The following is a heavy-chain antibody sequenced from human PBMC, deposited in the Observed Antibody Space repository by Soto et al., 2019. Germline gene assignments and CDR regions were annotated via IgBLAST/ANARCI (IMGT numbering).Heavy chain of an antibody. CDR2: INHSGST. Sequence: SETLSLTCAVYGGSFSGYYWSWIRQPPGKGLEWIGEINHSGSTNYNPSLKSRVTISVDTSKNQFSLKRSSVTAADTAVYYGARGGGIVVVPAAIRSGEDYYYGMDVWGQGTTVTVSS. CDR1: GGSFSGYY. D-gene: IGHD2-2*02. V-gene: IGHV4-34*01. J-gene: IGHJ6*02. CDR3: ARGGGIVVVPAAIRSGEDYYYGMDV.